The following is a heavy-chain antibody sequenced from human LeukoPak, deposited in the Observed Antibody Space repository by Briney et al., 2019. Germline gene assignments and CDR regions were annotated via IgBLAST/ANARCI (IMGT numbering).Heavy chain of an antibody. CDR2: IRYDGSNK. J-gene: IGHJ4*02. Sequence: GGSLRLSCAASGFTFSSYGMHWVRQAPGKGLEWVAFIRYDGSNKYYADSVKGRFTISRDNSKNTLYLQMNSLRAEDTAVYYCAKDRKLWLHPLDYWGQGTLVTVSS. V-gene: IGHV3-30*02. D-gene: IGHD5-18*01. CDR1: GFTFSSYG. CDR3: AKDRKLWLHPLDY.